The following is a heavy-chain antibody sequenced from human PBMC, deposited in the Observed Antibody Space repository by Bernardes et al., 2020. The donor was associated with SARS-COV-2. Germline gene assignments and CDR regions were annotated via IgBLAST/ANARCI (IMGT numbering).Heavy chain of an antibody. V-gene: IGHV3-23*01. D-gene: IGHD2-15*01. Sequence: WGSLRLSCAASGFTFSSYAMSWVRQAPGKGLEWVSAISGSGGSTYYADSVKGRFTISRDNSKNTLYLQMNSLRAEDTAVYYCAKWSSYARHFDYWGQGTLVTVSS. CDR3: AKWSSYARHFDY. J-gene: IGHJ4*02. CDR2: ISGSGGST. CDR1: GFTFSSYA.